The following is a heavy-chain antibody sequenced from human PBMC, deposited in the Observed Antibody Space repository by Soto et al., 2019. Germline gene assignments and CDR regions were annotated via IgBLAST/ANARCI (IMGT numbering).Heavy chain of an antibody. CDR1: GGSISSSSYY. Sequence: SETLSLTCTVSGGSISSSSYYWGWIRQPPGKGLEWFWYIYYSGSTNYNPSLKSRVTISVDTSMNQFSLKLSSVTAADTAVYYCARSDGRYWGQGTLVTVSS. CDR3: ARSDGRY. J-gene: IGHJ4*02. CDR2: IYYSGST. V-gene: IGHV4-61*05.